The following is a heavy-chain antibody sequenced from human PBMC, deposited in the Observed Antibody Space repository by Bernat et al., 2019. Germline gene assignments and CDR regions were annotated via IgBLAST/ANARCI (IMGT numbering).Heavy chain of an antibody. CDR2: ISSSSSYI. J-gene: IGHJ3*02. D-gene: IGHD1-26*01. CDR3: ARALGVGVTRIGDVFDI. CDR1: GFTVSSNY. Sequence: EVQLVETGGGLIQPGGSLRLSCAASGFTVSSNYMSWVRQAPGKGLEWVSSISSSSSYIYYADSMKGRFTISRDNAKNSLYLQMNSLRAEDTAVYYCARALGVGVTRIGDVFDIWGQGTMVTVSS. V-gene: IGHV3-21*01.